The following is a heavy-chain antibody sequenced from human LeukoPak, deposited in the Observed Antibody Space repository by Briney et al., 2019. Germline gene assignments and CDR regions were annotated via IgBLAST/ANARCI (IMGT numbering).Heavy chain of an antibody. CDR1: GFSFDDYA. J-gene: IGHJ4*02. V-gene: IGHV3-9*01. CDR2: ISWNGNSI. D-gene: IGHD3-9*01. CDR3: AKDILTASYGAPIDY. Sequence: GGSLRLSCAASGFSFDDYAMHWVRQAPGKGLEWVSAISWNGNSIVYADSVKGRFTIARDNAKNSLYLQMNSLRAEDTAVYYCAKDILTASYGAPIDYWGQGTLVTVSS.